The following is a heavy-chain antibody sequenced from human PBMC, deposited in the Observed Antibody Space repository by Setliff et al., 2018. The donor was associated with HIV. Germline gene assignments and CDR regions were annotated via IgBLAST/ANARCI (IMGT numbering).Heavy chain of an antibody. Sequence: PSETLSLTCVVSGGSISSGNWWSWVRQPPGKGLEWIGEINHSGSTNYKPSLKSRVSISVDASKNQFSLRLSSVTAADTAVYYCARDEIGVWGKGTTVTVS. J-gene: IGHJ6*03. CDR2: INHSGST. CDR1: GGSISSGNW. V-gene: IGHV4-4*02. CDR3: ARDEIGV.